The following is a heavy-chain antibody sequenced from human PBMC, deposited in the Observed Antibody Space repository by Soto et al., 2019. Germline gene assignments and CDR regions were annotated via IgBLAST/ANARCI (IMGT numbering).Heavy chain of an antibody. CDR1: GYTFTSYA. V-gene: IGHV1-3*01. Sequence: ASVKVSCKASGYTFTSYAMHWVRQAPGQRLEWMGWINAGNGNTKYSQKFQGRVTITRDTSASTAYMELSSLRSEDTAVYYCARVLLPPSYDSSGYGAYGFDYWGQGTLVTVSS. D-gene: IGHD3-22*01. CDR3: ARVLLPPSYDSSGYGAYGFDY. J-gene: IGHJ4*02. CDR2: INAGNGNT.